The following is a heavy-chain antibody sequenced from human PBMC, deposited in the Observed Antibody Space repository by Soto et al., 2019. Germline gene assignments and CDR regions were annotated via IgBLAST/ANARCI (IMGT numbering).Heavy chain of an antibody. D-gene: IGHD6-13*01. CDR3: AKRLPGGAAAAQHDGYYYYYGMDV. CDR1: GFTFSSYA. J-gene: IGHJ6*02. Sequence: GGSLRLSCAASGFTFSSYAMSWVRQAPGKGLEWVSAISGSGGSTYYADSVKGRFTISRDNSKNTLYLQMNSLRAEDTAVYYCAKRLPGGAAAAQHDGYYYYYGMDVWGQGTTVTVSS. CDR2: ISGSGGST. V-gene: IGHV3-23*01.